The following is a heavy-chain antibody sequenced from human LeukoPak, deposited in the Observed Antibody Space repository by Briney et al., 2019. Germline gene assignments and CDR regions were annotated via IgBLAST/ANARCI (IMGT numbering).Heavy chain of an antibody. CDR2: IWYDGSNK. CDR3: ASAYDSSGYYDLDY. Sequence: GRSLRLSCAASGFTFSSYGMHWVRQAPGKGLEWVAVIWYDGSNKYYADSVKGRFTISRDNSKNTLYLQMNSLRAEDTAVYYCASAYDSSGYYDLDYWGQGTLVTVSS. V-gene: IGHV3-33*01. D-gene: IGHD3-22*01. J-gene: IGHJ4*02. CDR1: GFTFSSYG.